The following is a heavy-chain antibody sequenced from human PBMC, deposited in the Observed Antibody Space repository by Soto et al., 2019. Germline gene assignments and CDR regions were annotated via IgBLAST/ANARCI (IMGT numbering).Heavy chain of an antibody. CDR3: ERETSRGCYFDY. J-gene: IGHJ4*02. Sequence: GGSLRLSCAASGFTFTDCWTHWVRQAPGKGLVWVSRINSDGSRTSYADSVTGRFTISRDNAKNTLYLQMNSLRVEDTALYHPERETSRGCYFDYWGQGTLATVSS. CDR1: GFTFTDCW. V-gene: IGHV3-74*01. CDR2: INSDGSRT.